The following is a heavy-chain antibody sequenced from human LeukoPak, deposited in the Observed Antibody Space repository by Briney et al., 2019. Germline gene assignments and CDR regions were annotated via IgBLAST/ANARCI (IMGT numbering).Heavy chain of an antibody. J-gene: IGHJ4*02. D-gene: IGHD2/OR15-2a*01. CDR3: TRKGSQWDFLVDY. CDR2: ISSSGSTI. V-gene: IGHV3-48*03. CDR1: GFTFSSYE. Sequence: QAGGSLRLSCAASGFTFSSYEMNWVRQAPGKGLEWVSYISSSGSTIYYADSVKGRFTISRDNSENSLYLQMDSLTAEDTAVYYCTRKGSQWDFLVDYWGQGTRVAVSP.